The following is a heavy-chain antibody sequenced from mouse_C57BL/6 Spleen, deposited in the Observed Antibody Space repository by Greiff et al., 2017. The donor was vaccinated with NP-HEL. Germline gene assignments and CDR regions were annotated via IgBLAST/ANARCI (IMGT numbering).Heavy chain of an antibody. CDR3: TRSRMGYDYDYYYAMDY. CDR2: IDPETGGT. D-gene: IGHD2-4*01. V-gene: IGHV1-15*01. Sequence: VQLQQSGAELVRPGASVTLSCKASGYTFTDYEMHWVKQTPVHGLEWIGAIDPETGGTAYNQKFKGKAILTADKSSSTAYMELRSLTSEDSAVYYCTRSRMGYDYDYYYAMDYWGQGTSVTVSS. J-gene: IGHJ4*01. CDR1: GYTFTDYE.